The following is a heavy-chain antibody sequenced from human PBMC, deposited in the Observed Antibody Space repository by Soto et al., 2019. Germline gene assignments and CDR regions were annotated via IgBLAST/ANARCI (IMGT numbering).Heavy chain of an antibody. CDR1: GDSITSIYH. CDR2: IYYSGST. D-gene: IGHD2-15*01. V-gene: IGHV4-38-2*01. CDR3: VRGGGGGLFDP. Sequence: PSETLSLTCAVSGDSITSIYHWAWIRQPPGKGLEWIGSIYYSGSTYYNPSLKSRVTISVDTSKNQFSLKLSSVTAEDTAVYYCVRGGGGGLFDPWGQGTLVTVSS. J-gene: IGHJ5*02.